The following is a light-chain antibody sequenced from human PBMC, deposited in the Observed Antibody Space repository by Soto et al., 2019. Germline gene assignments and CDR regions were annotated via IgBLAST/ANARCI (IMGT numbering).Light chain of an antibody. J-gene: IGKJ4*01. CDR2: GSS. CDR3: QQYYQWGLS. Sequence: VMTQSPANLSVSPGEGVTLFCRASQNVATNIAWYQVKPAQAPRLLIYGSSTRATGIPATLSGSGSGTHVSLTISSLQSEDSAVYYCQQYYQWGLSFGGGTKVEI. CDR1: QNVATN. V-gene: IGKV3D-15*01.